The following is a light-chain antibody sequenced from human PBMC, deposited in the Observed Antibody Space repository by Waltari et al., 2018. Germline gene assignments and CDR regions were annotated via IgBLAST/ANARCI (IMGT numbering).Light chain of an antibody. J-gene: IGKJ5*01. V-gene: IGKV1-39*01. CDR3: QQSYSTLIT. CDR1: QTISTY. CDR2: AAS. Sequence: DIQMTQSPSSLSASVGDRVTITCRASQTISTYLHWYQQKPGKAPKLLIHAASNLQSGGSSRFSGSGSGTDFTLTISSLQPEDFATYYCQQSYSTLITVGQGTRLEI.